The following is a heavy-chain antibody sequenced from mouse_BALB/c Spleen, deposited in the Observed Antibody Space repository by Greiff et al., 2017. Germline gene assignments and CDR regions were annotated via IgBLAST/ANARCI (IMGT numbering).Heavy chain of an antibody. CDR1: AFSLTSYG. CDR2: IWSGGST. D-gene: IGHD1-1*02. CDR3: ARRGRGGGHYYAMDY. V-gene: IGHV2-2*02. Sequence: QVQLQQSGPGLVQPSQSLSITCTVSAFSLTSYGVHWVRQSPGKGLEWLGVIWSGGSTDYNAAFISRLSISKDNSKSQVFFKMNSLQANDTAIYSCARRGRGGGHYYAMDYWGQGTSVTVSS. J-gene: IGHJ4*01.